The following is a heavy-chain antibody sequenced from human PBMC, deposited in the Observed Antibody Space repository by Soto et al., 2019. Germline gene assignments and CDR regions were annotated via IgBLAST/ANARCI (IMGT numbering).Heavy chain of an antibody. V-gene: IGHV3-21*01. CDR3: ARDRSGYYPNYYYYGMDV. J-gene: IGHJ6*02. D-gene: IGHD3-3*01. CDR1: GFTFSSYS. CDR2: ISSSSSYI. Sequence: GGSLRLSCAASGFTFSSYSMNWVRQAPGKGLEWVSSISSSSSYIYYADSVKGRFTISRDNAKNSLYLQMNSLRAEDTALYYCARDRSGYYPNYYYYGMDVWGQGTTVTVSS.